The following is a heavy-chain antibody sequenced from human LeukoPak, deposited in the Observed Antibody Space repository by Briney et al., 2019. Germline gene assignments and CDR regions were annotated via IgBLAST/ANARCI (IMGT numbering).Heavy chain of an antibody. CDR3: ARTRDGYNLPNWFDP. CDR2: ISNNGGYT. D-gene: IGHD5-24*01. Sequence: GGSLRLSCAASGFTFSSSAMSWVRQAPGKGLEWVSAISNNGGYTYYADSVQGRFTISRDNSKNTLYVQMNSLRAEDTAVYYCARTRDGYNLPNWFDPWGQGTLVTVSS. J-gene: IGHJ5*02. CDR1: GFTFSSSA. V-gene: IGHV3-23*01.